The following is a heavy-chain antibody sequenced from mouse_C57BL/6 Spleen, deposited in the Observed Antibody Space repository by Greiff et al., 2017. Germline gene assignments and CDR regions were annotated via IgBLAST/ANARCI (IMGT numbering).Heavy chain of an antibody. CDR2: IYPGDGDT. CDR1: GYAFSSSW. Sequence: QVQLKQSGPELVKPGASVKISCKASGYAFSSSWMNWVKQRPGKGLEWIGRIYPGDGDTNYNGKFKGKATLTADKSSSTAYMQLSSLTSEDSAVYFCARNYGSSYEYYFDYWGQGTTLTVSS. CDR3: ARNYGSSYEYYFDY. D-gene: IGHD1-1*01. J-gene: IGHJ2*01. V-gene: IGHV1-82*01.